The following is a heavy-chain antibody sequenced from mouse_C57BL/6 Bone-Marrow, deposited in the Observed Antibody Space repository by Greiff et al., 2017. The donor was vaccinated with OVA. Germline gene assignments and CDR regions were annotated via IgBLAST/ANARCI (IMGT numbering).Heavy chain of an antibody. CDR3: VYGSSAYYYAMDY. CDR1: GYTFTSYW. V-gene: IGHV1-69*01. CDR2: IDPSDSYT. D-gene: IGHD1-1*01. Sequence: QVQLQQPGAELVMPGASVKLSCKASGYTFTSYWMHWVKQRPGQGLEWIGEIDPSDSYTNYNQKFKGKSTLTVDKSSSTAYMQLSSLTSEDSAVYYSVYGSSAYYYAMDYWGQGTSVTVSS. J-gene: IGHJ4*01.